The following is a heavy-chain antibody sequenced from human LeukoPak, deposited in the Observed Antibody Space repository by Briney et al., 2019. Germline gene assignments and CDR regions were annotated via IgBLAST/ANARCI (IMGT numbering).Heavy chain of an antibody. CDR1: GFTFSSYP. CDR2: ISSNGGST. CDR3: ARDCCSVGSCYSGCDY. Sequence: GGSLRLSCAASGFTFSSYPMHWVRQAPGKGLEYVSAISSNGGSTYYGNSVKGRFTISRDNSKNTLYLQMGSLRAEDMAVYYCARDCCSVGSCYSGCDYWGQGTLVTVSS. J-gene: IGHJ4*02. V-gene: IGHV3-64*01. D-gene: IGHD2-15*01.